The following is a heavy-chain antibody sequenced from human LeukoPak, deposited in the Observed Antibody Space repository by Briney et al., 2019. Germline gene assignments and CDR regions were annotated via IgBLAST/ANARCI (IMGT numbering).Heavy chain of an antibody. D-gene: IGHD6-13*01. CDR1: GFTFSICG. Sequence: QAGGSLRLSCAASGFTFSICGMHWVRQAPGKGLEWVAFIRCDGSNKYYADSVKGRFTISRDNSKNTLYLQMNSLRAEDTAVYYCASFASSWYRASYYYYYMDVWGKGTTVTVSS. V-gene: IGHV3-30*02. CDR2: IRCDGSNK. J-gene: IGHJ6*03. CDR3: ASFASSWYRASYYYYYMDV.